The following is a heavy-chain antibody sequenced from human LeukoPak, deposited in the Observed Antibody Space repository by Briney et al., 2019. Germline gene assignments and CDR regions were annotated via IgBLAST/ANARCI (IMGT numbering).Heavy chain of an antibody. D-gene: IGHD6-13*01. CDR1: GGSISTYY. Sequence: SETLSLTCTVSGGSISTYYWSWIRQPAGKGLEWIGRIYTSGSTNYYPSLKSRVTMSVDTSKNQFSLKLNSVTAADTAVYYCVGRRQGITGSGYYWGQGTLVTVSS. CDR2: IYTSGST. CDR3: VGRRQGITGSGYY. J-gene: IGHJ4*02. V-gene: IGHV4-4*07.